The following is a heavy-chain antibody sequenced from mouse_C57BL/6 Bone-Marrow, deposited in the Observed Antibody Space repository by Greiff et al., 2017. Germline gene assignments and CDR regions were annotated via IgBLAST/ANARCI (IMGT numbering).Heavy chain of an antibody. J-gene: IGHJ2*01. D-gene: IGHD1-1*01. CDR3: TTSRTTVVAPYYFDY. CDR1: GFNITDDY. Sequence: VHVKQSGAELVRPGASVKLSCTASGFNITDDYMHWVKQRPEQGLEWIGWIDPENGDTEYASKFQGKATITADTSSNTAYLQLSSLTSEDTAVYYCTTSRTTVVAPYYFDYWGQGTTLTVSS. CDR2: IDPENGDT. V-gene: IGHV14-4*01.